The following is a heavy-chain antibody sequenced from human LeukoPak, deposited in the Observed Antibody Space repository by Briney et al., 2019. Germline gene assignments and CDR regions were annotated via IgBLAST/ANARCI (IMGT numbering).Heavy chain of an antibody. CDR1: GGSISSYY. CDR2: MYYSGST. CDR3: ARGDSSGYSNWFDP. J-gene: IGHJ5*02. Sequence: TSETPSLTCTVSGGSISSYYWSWIRQPPGKGLEWIGYMYYSGSTNYNPSLKSRVTISVDTSKNQFSLKLTSVTAADTAVYYCARGDSSGYSNWFDPWGQGTLVTVSS. D-gene: IGHD3-22*01. V-gene: IGHV4-59*12.